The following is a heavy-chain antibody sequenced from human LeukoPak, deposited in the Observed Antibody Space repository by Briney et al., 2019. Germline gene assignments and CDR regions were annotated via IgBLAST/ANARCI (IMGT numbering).Heavy chain of an antibody. J-gene: IGHJ4*02. CDR2: ISYDGSNK. CDR3: ARDHRGVRDYFDY. CDR1: GFTFSSYA. V-gene: IGHV3-30-3*01. D-gene: IGHD3-10*01. Sequence: PGGSLRLSCAASGFTFSSYAMHWVRQAPGKGLEWEAVISYDGSNKYYADSVKGRFTISRDNSKNTLYLQMNSLRAEDTAVYYCARDHRGVRDYFDYWGQGTLVTVSS.